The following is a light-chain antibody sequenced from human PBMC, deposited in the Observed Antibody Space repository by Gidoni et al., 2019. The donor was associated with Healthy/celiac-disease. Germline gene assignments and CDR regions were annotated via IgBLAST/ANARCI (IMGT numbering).Light chain of an antibody. CDR3: QQSYSTPPLT. V-gene: IGKV1-39*01. Sequence: VGDRVTITCRASQSISSYLNGYQQKPGNAPQLLIYAASSLQSGVPSRFSGSGSGTDFTLTISSLQPADFSTYYCQQSYSTPPLTFGGGTKVEIK. J-gene: IGKJ4*01. CDR2: AAS. CDR1: QSISSY.